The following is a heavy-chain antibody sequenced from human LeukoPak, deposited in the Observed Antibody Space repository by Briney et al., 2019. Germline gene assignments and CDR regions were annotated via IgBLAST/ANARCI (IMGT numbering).Heavy chain of an antibody. CDR3: ARRGKFRAFDI. D-gene: IGHD3-16*01. CDR1: GGSFSGYY. CDR2: INHSGST. V-gene: IGHV4-34*01. J-gene: IGHJ3*02. Sequence: SETLSLTCAVYGGSFSGYYWSWIRQPPGKGLEWIGEINHSGSTNYNPSLKSRVTISVDTSKNQFSLKLSSVTAADTAVYYCARRGKFRAFDIWGQGTMVTVSS.